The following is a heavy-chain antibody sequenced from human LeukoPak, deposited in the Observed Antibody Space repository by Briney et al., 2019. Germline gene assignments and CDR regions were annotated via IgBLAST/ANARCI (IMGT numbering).Heavy chain of an antibody. CDR1: GGTFSSYA. Sequence: GASVKVSCKASGGTFSSYAISWVRQAPGQGLEWMGGIIPIFGTANYAQKFQGRVTITADESTSAAYMELSSLRSEDTAVYYCARVLGILGVVTYFDYWGQGTLVTVSS. V-gene: IGHV1-69*13. D-gene: IGHD3-3*01. CDR2: IIPIFGTA. CDR3: ARVLGILGVVTYFDY. J-gene: IGHJ4*02.